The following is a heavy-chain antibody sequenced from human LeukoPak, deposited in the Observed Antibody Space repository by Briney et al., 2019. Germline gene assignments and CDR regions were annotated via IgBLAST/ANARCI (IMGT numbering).Heavy chain of an antibody. CDR1: GFIFSSYG. Sequence: GGSLRLSCAASGFIFSSYGMHWVRQAPGKGLEWVAYIQYDGSNEQYADSVKGRFSISRDSSKNILNLKMNSLRVEDTAVYYCAKDRCSNGIGCYYYYMDVWGKGTTVTIYS. J-gene: IGHJ6*03. D-gene: IGHD2-8*01. CDR3: AKDRCSNGIGCYYYYMDV. V-gene: IGHV3-30*02. CDR2: IQYDGSNE.